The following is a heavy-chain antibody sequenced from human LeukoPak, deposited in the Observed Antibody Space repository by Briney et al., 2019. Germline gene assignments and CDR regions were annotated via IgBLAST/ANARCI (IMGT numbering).Heavy chain of an antibody. CDR3: AREGGNGWYSGWFDP. CDR1: GFTVSSTY. V-gene: IGHV3-66*01. CDR2: TYSGGST. J-gene: IGHJ5*02. D-gene: IGHD6-19*01. Sequence: PGGSLRLSCLASGFTVSSTYMSWVRQAPGKGLEWVSVTYSGGSTYYADSVKGRCTISRDNSKNTLYLQMNSLRAEDTAVYYCAREGGNGWYSGWFDPWGQGILVTVSS.